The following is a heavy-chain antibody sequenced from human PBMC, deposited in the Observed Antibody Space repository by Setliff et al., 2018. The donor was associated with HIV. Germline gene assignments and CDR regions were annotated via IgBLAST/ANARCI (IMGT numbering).Heavy chain of an antibody. CDR2: INPSSGNT. J-gene: IGHJ4*02. Sequence: ASVKVSCKASGYTFTSYYMHWVRQAPGQGLEWMGIINPSSGNTSYTQMFRGRVTMTRDTSTSTVYMELSGLRSEDTAVYYCAKDMNRGGYSDSSPHDFWGQGTLVTVSS. CDR3: AKDMNRGGYSDSSPHDF. CDR1: GYTFTSYY. V-gene: IGHV1-46*01. D-gene: IGHD3-22*01.